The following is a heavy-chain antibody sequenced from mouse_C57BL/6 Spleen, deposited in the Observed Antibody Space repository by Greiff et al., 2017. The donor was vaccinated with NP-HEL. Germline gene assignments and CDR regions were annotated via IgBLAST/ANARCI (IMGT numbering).Heavy chain of an antibody. J-gene: IGHJ4*01. V-gene: IGHV14-4*01. Sequence: VQLQQSGAELVRPGASVKLFCTASGFNIKDDYMHWVKQRPEQGLEWIGWIDPENGDTEYASKFQGKATITADTSSNTAYLQLSSLTSEDTAVYYCTTGSSVMDYWGQGTSVTVSS. D-gene: IGHD3-2*02. CDR3: TTGSSVMDY. CDR2: IDPENGDT. CDR1: GFNIKDDY.